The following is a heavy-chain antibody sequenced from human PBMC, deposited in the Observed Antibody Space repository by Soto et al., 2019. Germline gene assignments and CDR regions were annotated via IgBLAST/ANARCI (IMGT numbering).Heavy chain of an antibody. CDR1: GFTVSSNY. J-gene: IGHJ3*02. CDR2: IYSGGST. CDR3: ARDVGGADRGYDFWSGYYDAFDI. Sequence: GGSLRLSCAASGFTVSSNYMSWVRQAPGKGLEWVSVIYSGGSTYYADSVKGRFTISRDNSKNTLYLQMNSLRAEDTAVYYCARDVGGADRGYDFWSGYYDAFDIWGQGTMVTVSS. V-gene: IGHV3-66*01. D-gene: IGHD3-3*01.